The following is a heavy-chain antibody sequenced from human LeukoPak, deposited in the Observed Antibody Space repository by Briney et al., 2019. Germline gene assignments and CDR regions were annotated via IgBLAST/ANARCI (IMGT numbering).Heavy chain of an antibody. D-gene: IGHD2-15*01. CDR3: ARSYCGGSCTLPGYYGMDV. CDR1: GGSISSSSYY. V-gene: IGHV4-39*01. J-gene: IGHJ6*02. CDR2: IYYSGST. Sequence: SETLSLTCTVSGGSISSSSYYWGWIRQPPGKGLEWIGSIYYSGSTYYNPSLKGRVTISVDTSKNQFSLKLSSVTAADTAVYYCARSYCGGSCTLPGYYGMDVWGQGTTVTVSS.